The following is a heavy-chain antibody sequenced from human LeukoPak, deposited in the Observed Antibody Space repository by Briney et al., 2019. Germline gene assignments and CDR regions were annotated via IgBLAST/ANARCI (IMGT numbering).Heavy chain of an antibody. J-gene: IGHJ4*02. D-gene: IGHD1-26*01. V-gene: IGHV3-7*01. CDR2: IKQDGSEK. CDR3: ARGQWELLGEENLDY. Sequence: GGSLRLSCAASGFTFSSYWMSWVRQAPGKGLEWVANIKQDGSEKYYVDPVKGRFTISRDNAKNSLYLQMNSLRAEDTAVYYCARGQWELLGEENLDYWGQGTLVTVSS. CDR1: GFTFSSYW.